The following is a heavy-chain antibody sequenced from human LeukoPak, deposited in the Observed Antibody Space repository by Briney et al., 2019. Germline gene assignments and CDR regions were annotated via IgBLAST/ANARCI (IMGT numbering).Heavy chain of an antibody. CDR2: ISTSGSTI. V-gene: IGHV3-11*01. CDR3: ARGFDSLVHGHGMDV. CDR1: GFTLSDYY. D-gene: IGHD3-9*01. J-gene: IGHJ6*02. Sequence: GGSLRLSCAASGFTLSDYYMTWIRQAPGKGLEWVSYISTSGSTIYYADSVKGRFTISRDNAKNSLYLQMNSLRAEDTAVYYCARGFDSLVHGHGMDVWGQGTTVTVSS.